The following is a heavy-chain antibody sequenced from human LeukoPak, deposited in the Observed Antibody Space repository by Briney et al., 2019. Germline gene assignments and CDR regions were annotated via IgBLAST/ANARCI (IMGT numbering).Heavy chain of an antibody. V-gene: IGHV1-2*02. CDR2: MNPNSGDT. J-gene: IGHJ4*02. CDR1: VYTFTNFY. D-gene: IGHD2-2*01. Sequence: ASVKVSCKASVYTFTNFYIHWVRQAPGQGLEWMGWMNPNSGDTSYAREFQDRVAMTRDTSLSTAYMELSRLRSDDTAVYFCARRPINCIITNCYVDYWGQGTLVTVSS. CDR3: ARRPINCIITNCYVDY.